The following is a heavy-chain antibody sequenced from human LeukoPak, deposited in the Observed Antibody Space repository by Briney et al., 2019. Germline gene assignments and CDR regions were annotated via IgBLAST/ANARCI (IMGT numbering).Heavy chain of an antibody. V-gene: IGHV4-30-2*01. CDR1: GGSISSGGYY. Sequence: PSETLSLTCTVSGGSISSGGYYWSWIRQPPGKGLEWIGYIYHSGSTYYNPSLKSRVTIAVDTSKNQFSLKLSSVTAADTAVYYCARAFYYYDSSGSPYNWFDPWGQGTLVTVSS. J-gene: IGHJ5*02. D-gene: IGHD3-22*01. CDR3: ARAFYYYDSSGSPYNWFDP. CDR2: IYHSGST.